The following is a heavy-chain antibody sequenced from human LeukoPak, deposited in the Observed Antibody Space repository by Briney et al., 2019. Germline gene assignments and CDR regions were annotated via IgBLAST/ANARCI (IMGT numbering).Heavy chain of an antibody. D-gene: IGHD4-17*01. J-gene: IGHJ4*02. Sequence: ASVKVSCKASGYTFTSYYMHWVRQAPGQGLEWMGILDPSGGSTSCAQKFQGRVTMTRDTSTSTVYVDLSSLTSEDTAVYYCARGTTVTTPFDYWGQGTLVTVSS. V-gene: IGHV1-46*01. CDR2: LDPSGGST. CDR3: ARGTTVTTPFDY. CDR1: GYTFTSYY.